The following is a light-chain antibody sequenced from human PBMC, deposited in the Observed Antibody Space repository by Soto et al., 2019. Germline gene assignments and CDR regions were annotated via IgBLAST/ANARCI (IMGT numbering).Light chain of an antibody. CDR1: SSDVGVSDS. J-gene: IGLJ2*01. Sequence: QSALTQPRSVSGSPGQSVTISCTGTSSDVGVSDSISWYQQHPGKAPKLMIYDVSKWPSGVPDRFSGSKSGNTASLTISGLQVEDEADYFCCSYAGSVAFGGGTKVPS. CDR3: CSYAGSVA. V-gene: IGLV2-11*01. CDR2: DVS.